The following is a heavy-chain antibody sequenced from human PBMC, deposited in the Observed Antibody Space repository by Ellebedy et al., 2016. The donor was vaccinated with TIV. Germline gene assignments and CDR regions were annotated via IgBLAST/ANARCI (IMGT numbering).Heavy chain of an antibody. CDR1: GGSIISYY. J-gene: IGHJ1*01. V-gene: IGHV4-4*07. Sequence: SETLSLTCTVSGGSIISYYWTWIRQPAGKGLEWIGRIYTSGSTNYNPSLKSRVTMSLDTSKNQFSLRLNSVTAADTAVYYCARDEGNDILTMYFQHWGQGTLVTVSS. CDR3: ARDEGNDILTMYFQH. CDR2: IYTSGST. D-gene: IGHD3-9*01.